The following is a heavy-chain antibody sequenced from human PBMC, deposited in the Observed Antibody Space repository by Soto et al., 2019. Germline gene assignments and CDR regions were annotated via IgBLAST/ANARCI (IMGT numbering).Heavy chain of an antibody. CDR2: VIPYYNTL. CDR3: ASGASRWYPYFCAS. CDR1: AGTFNSYA. V-gene: IGHV1-69*01. J-gene: IGHJ4*02. D-gene: IGHD6-13*01. Sequence: QAQVVQSGAEVRKPGSSVKLSCKASAGTFNSYAIAWVRQAPGQGLEWMGGVIPYYNTLNYAQKFQDRVTITADDSTNTVYMELSSLRSDDTAVDFCASGASRWYPYFCASWAEGTLVTVSS.